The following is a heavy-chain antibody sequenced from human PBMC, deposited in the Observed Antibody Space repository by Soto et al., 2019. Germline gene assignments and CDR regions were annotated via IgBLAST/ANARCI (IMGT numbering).Heavy chain of an antibody. CDR3: ATTTVTTYGQTPLDY. Sequence: PGGSLRLSCAASGFTFSSYSMNWVRQAPGKGLEWVSYISSSSSTIYYADSVKGRFTISRDNAKNSLYLQMNSLRDEDTAVYYCATTTVTTYGQTPLDYWGQGTLVTVSS. CDR2: ISSSSSTI. CDR1: GFTFSSYS. D-gene: IGHD4-17*01. V-gene: IGHV3-48*02. J-gene: IGHJ4*02.